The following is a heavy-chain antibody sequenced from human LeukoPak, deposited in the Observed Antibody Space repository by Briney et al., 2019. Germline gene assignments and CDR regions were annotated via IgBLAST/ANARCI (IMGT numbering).Heavy chain of an antibody. CDR1: GGSISSGGYY. D-gene: IGHD4-23*01. V-gene: IGHV4-31*03. CDR2: IYYSGST. Sequence: PSETLSLTCTVSGGSISSGGYYWSWIRQHPGKGLEWIGYIYYSGSTYYNPSLKSRVTISVDTSKNQFSLKLSSVTAADTAVYYCARLSYDYGGNSIDYWGQGTLVTVSS. J-gene: IGHJ4*02. CDR3: ARLSYDYGGNSIDY.